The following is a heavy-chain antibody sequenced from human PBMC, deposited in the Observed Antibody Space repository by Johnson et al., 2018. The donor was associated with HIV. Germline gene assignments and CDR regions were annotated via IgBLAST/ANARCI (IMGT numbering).Heavy chain of an antibody. D-gene: IGHD6-13*01. J-gene: IGHJ3*02. CDR2: IWFDGNNK. CDR3: AKVAVATAAGGVALDI. V-gene: IGHV3-33*06. Sequence: QMLLVESGGGVVQPGRSLRLSCGASGFSFNNYAMHWVRQAPGKGLEWVAVIWFDGNNKHYSDSVKGRFTISRDNSNNILYLQMNSLRVEDTAVYYCAKVAVATAAGGVALDIWGPGTMVTVS. CDR1: GFSFNNYA.